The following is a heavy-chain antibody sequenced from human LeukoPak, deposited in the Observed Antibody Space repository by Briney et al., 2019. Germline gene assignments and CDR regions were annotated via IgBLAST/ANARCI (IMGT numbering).Heavy chain of an antibody. D-gene: IGHD6-13*01. Sequence: PGGSLRLFCAASGFTVSSNYMSWVRQAPGKGLEWVSVIYSGGSTYYADSVKGRFTISRDNSKNTLHLQMNSQRAEDTAVYYCARGYSSSWYGEYFQHWGQGTLVTVSS. CDR3: ARGYSSSWYGEYFQH. CDR1: GFTVSSNY. CDR2: IYSGGST. V-gene: IGHV3-53*01. J-gene: IGHJ1*01.